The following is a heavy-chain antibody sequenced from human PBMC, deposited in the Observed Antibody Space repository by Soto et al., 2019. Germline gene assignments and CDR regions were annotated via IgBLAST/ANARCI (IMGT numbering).Heavy chain of an antibody. V-gene: IGHV3-30-3*01. CDR3: ARVSDSSGYALYYGMDV. Sequence: PGGSLRLSCAASGFTFSSYAVHWVRQAPGKGLEWVAVISYDGSNKYYADSVKGRFTISRDNSKNTLYLQMNSLRAEDTAVYYCARVSDSSGYALYYGMDVWGQGTTVTVS. CDR1: GFTFSSYA. J-gene: IGHJ6*02. CDR2: ISYDGSNK. D-gene: IGHD3-22*01.